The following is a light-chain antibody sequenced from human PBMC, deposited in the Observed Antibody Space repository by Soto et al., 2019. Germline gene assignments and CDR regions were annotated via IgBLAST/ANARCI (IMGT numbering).Light chain of an antibody. CDR2: AAS. CDR1: QSISSY. CDR3: QQSYSSPYT. Sequence: DIQMTQCPSSLTASVGDRVTITCRASQSISSYLNWYQQKPGKAPKLLIYAASSLQSGVPSRFSGSGSGTDFTLTISSLQPEDFATYYCQQSYSSPYTFGRGTKLEIK. V-gene: IGKV1-39*01. J-gene: IGKJ2*01.